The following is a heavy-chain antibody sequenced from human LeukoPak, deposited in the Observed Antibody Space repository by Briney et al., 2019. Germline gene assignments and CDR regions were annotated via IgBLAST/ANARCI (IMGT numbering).Heavy chain of an antibody. V-gene: IGHV3-53*01. D-gene: IGHD5-12*01. CDR1: GFTVSSNY. CDR3: ARDRSGYQYYYGMDV. J-gene: IGHJ6*02. CDR2: LYSGGNT. Sequence: TGGSLRLSCAASGFTVSSNYMNWVRQAPGKGLEWVSILYSGGNTHYADSVKGRFTISRDNAKNSLYLQMNSLRAEDTAVYYCARDRSGYQYYYGMDVWGQGTTVTVSS.